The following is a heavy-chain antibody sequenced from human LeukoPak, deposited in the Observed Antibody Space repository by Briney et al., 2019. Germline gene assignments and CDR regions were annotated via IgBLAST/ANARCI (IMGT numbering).Heavy chain of an antibody. CDR3: AREYYYGSGSLSAFDI. CDR1: GGSISSYY. CDR2: IYYSGST. D-gene: IGHD3-10*01. V-gene: IGHV4-59*01. Sequence: SETLSLTCTVSGGSISSYYWSWIRQPPGRGLEWIGYIYYSGSTNYNPSLKSRVTISVDTSKNQFSLKLSSVTAADTAVYYCAREYYYGSGSLSAFDIWGQGTMVTVSS. J-gene: IGHJ3*02.